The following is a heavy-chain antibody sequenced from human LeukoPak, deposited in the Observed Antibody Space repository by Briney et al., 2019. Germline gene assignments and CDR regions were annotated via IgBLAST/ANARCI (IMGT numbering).Heavy chain of an antibody. CDR1: GYIFISYG. Sequence: ASVKVSCKGSGYIFISYGMNWVRQAPGQGLEWMGWINTNTGNATYAQGFTGRFVFSLDTSVSTAYLQISSLKAEDTAVYYCARGGWFDPWGQGTLVTVSS. V-gene: IGHV7-4-1*02. J-gene: IGHJ5*02. CDR2: INTNTGNA. CDR3: ARGGWFDP.